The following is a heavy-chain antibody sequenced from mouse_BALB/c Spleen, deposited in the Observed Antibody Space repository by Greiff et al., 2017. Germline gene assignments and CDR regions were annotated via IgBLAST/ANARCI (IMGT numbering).Heavy chain of an antibody. Sequence: DVMLVESGGGLVKPGGSLKLSCAASGFTFSSYAMSWVRQTPEKRLEWVATISSGGSYTYYPDSVKGRFTISRDNAKNTLYLQMSSLRSEDTAMYYCARYYYGSTWFAYWGQGTLVTVSA. J-gene: IGHJ3*01. V-gene: IGHV5-9-1*01. CDR3: ARYYYGSTWFAY. CDR2: ISSGGSYT. D-gene: IGHD1-1*01. CDR1: GFTFSSYA.